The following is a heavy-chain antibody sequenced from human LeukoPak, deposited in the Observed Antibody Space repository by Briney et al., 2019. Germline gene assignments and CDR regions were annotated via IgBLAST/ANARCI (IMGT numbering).Heavy chain of an antibody. CDR1: GCTFSNYS. CDR3: ARDPVPHISAYYSYY. D-gene: IGHD6-19*01. J-gene: IGHJ4*02. CDR2: ISGSGANT. Sequence: WGSLRLSCAASGCTFSNYSRTWVRQAPGRGLEWVSGISGSGANTKYADSMKGRFTIFRDNSKNTLYMQSGSLGVDDTAIYYCARDPVPHISAYYSYYWGQGTLVTVSP. V-gene: IGHV3-23*01.